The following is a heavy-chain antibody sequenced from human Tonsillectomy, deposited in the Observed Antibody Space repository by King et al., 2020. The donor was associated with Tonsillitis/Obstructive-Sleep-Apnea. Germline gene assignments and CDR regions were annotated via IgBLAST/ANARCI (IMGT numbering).Heavy chain of an antibody. D-gene: IGHD3-9*01. J-gene: IGHJ6*03. CDR3: ARRYYDILTGHYYYYYYMDV. Sequence: VQLVESGGGVVRPGGSLRLSCAASGFTFDDYGMSWVRQAPGEGLEWVSGINWNGGSTGYADSVKGRFTISRDNAKNSLYLQLNSLRAEDTALYYCARRYYDILTGHYYYYYYMDVWGKGTTVTVSS. CDR1: GFTFDDYG. V-gene: IGHV3-20*04. CDR2: INWNGGST.